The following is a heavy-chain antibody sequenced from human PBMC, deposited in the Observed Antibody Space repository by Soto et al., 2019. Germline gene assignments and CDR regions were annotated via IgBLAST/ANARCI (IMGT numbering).Heavy chain of an antibody. V-gene: IGHV1-3*01. D-gene: IGHD3-3*01. CDR3: ARDFGGFDP. CDR1: GNTVPNYA. J-gene: IGHJ5*02. CDR2: INGGNGNT. Sequence: EASVKVSCKASGNTVPNYAIHWVPQAPGQRLEWMGWINGGNGNTYYSEHFQGRVTFTRDTSASTAYMEPSSLRSEDTAVYYCARDFGGFDPWGQGTLVTVSS.